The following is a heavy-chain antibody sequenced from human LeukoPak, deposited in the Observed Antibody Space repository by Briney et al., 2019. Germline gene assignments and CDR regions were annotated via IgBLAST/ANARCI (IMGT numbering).Heavy chain of an antibody. V-gene: IGHV4-61*02. CDR3: AREGGTYYDILTGYYSAPYFDY. J-gene: IGHJ4*02. D-gene: IGHD3-9*01. CDR2: IYTSGST. Sequence: SQTLSLTCTVSGGSISSGSYYWSWIRQPAGKGLEWIGRIYTSGSTNYNPSLKSRVTISVDTSKNQFSLKLSSVTAADTAVYYCAREGGTYYDILTGYYSAPYFDYWGQGTLVTVSS. CDR1: GGSISSGSYY.